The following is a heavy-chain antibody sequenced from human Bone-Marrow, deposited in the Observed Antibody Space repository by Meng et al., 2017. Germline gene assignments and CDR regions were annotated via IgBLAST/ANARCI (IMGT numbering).Heavy chain of an antibody. CDR2: IITIFGTA. CDR3: ASPPYSGWYAYFDY. CDR1: GYTFTSYG. D-gene: IGHD6-19*01. V-gene: IGHV1-69*13. Sequence: SVKVSCKASGYTFTSYGISWVRQAPGQGLEWMGWIITIFGTANYAQKFQGRVTITADESTSTAYMELSSLRSEDTAVYYCASPPYSGWYAYFDYWGQGTLVTVSS. J-gene: IGHJ4*02.